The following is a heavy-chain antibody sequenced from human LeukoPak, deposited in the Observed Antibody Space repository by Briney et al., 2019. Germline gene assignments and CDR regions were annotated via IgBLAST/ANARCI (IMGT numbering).Heavy chain of an antibody. Sequence: GSSVKVSCKVSGGTFSHYSVTWVRQAPGQGREWMGGIVPIFGTTHHAQKFQGRVTITADKSTSTAYMELSSLRSEDTAVYYCARDQGSSSLFFDYWGQGTLVTVSS. CDR1: GGTFSHYS. CDR3: ARDQGSSSLFFDY. J-gene: IGHJ4*02. D-gene: IGHD6-6*01. CDR2: IVPIFGTT. V-gene: IGHV1-69*06.